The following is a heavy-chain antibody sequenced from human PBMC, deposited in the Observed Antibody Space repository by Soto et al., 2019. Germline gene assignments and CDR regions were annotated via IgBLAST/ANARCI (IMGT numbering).Heavy chain of an antibody. CDR3: AKLRWGSDNWFDP. J-gene: IGHJ5*02. CDR2: ISGSGDST. CDR1: GFTFSSYA. Sequence: EVQLLESGGGLVQPGGSLRLSCAASGFTFSSYAMSWVRQTPGKGLEWVSAISGSGDSTYYADSVKGRFTISRDNSKNTLYLQMNSLRAEDTAVYYCAKLRWGSDNWFDPWGQGTVVIVSS. V-gene: IGHV3-23*01. D-gene: IGHD3-10*01.